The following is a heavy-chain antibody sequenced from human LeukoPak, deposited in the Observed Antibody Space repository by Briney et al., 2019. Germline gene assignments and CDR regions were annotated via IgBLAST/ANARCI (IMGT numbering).Heavy chain of an antibody. CDR1: GFTFSSYS. CDR2: ISSSSSYI. CDR3: ARGGSGSYSIPTYSWFDP. J-gene: IGHJ5*02. D-gene: IGHD1-26*01. Sequence: GGSQRLSCAASGFTFSSYSMNWVRQAPGKGLEWVSSISSSSSYIYYADSVKGRFTISRDNAKNSLYLQMNSLRAEDTAVYYCARGGSGSYSIPTYSWFDPWGQGTLVTVSS. V-gene: IGHV3-21*01.